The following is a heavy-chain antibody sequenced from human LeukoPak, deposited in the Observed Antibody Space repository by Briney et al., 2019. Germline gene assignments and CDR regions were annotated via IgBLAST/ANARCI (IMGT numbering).Heavy chain of an antibody. D-gene: IGHD2-2*01. CDR1: GYTFTSYY. CDR2: IYPNSGGT. V-gene: IGHV1-2*02. CDR3: ARVYTSLDY. Sequence: ASLKVSCKASGYTFTSYYMHWVRQAPGQGLEWMGWIYPNSGGTNYTENLQGRVTMTRDTSITTAYMELNRLRSDDTAVYYCARVYTSLDYWGRGTRVTVSS. J-gene: IGHJ4*02.